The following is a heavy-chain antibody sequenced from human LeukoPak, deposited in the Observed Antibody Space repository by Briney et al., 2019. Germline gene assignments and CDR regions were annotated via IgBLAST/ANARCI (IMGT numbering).Heavy chain of an antibody. J-gene: IGHJ3*02. CDR3: ARTKYYYDSSGYYYVDAFDI. Sequence: ASVKVSCKASGYTFTGYYMHWVRQAPGQGLEWMGWINPNSGGTNYAQKFQGRVTMTRDTSISTAYMELSRLRSDDTAVYYCARTKYYYDSSGYYYVDAFDIWGQGTIVTVSS. V-gene: IGHV1-2*02. CDR1: GYTFTGYY. D-gene: IGHD3-22*01. CDR2: INPNSGGT.